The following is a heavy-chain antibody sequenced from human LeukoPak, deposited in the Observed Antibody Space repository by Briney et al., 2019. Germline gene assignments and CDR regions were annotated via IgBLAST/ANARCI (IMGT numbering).Heavy chain of an antibody. D-gene: IGHD3-16*01. CDR1: GGSIMSYY. V-gene: IGHV4-30-2*01. CDR3: ARVKGFTAPFDY. Sequence: PSETLSLTCTVSGGSIMSYYWSWIRQPPGKGLEWIGYIYHSGSTYYNPSLKSRVTISVDRSKNQFSLKLSSVTAADTAVYYCARVKGFTAPFDYWGQGTLVTVSS. J-gene: IGHJ4*02. CDR2: IYHSGST.